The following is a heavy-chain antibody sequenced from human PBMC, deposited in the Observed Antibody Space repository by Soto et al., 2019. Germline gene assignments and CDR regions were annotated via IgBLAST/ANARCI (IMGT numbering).Heavy chain of an antibody. V-gene: IGHV3-53*01. D-gene: IGHD3-10*01. J-gene: IGHJ6*02. CDR2: IYSGGST. CDR1: GFTVSSNY. Sequence: GGSLRLSCAASGFTVSSNYMSWVRQAPGKGLEWVSVIYSGGSTYYADSVKGRFTISRDNSKNTLYLQMNSLRAEDTAVYYCASSRGTMVRGVILNEDYYGMDVWGQGTTVTVSS. CDR3: ASSRGTMVRGVILNEDYYGMDV.